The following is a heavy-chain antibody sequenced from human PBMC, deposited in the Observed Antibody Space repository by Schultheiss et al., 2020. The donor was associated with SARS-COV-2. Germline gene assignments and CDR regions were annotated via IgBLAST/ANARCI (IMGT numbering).Heavy chain of an antibody. CDR2: IKSKTDGGTT. CDR3: ARGTTTLPHFDY. CDR1: GFTFSNAW. D-gene: IGHD4-11*01. V-gene: IGHV3-15*01. J-gene: IGHJ4*02. Sequence: GGSLRLSCAASGFTFSNAWMSWVRQAPGKGLEWVGRIKSKTDGGTTDYAAPVKGRFTISRDDSKNTLYLQMNSLKTEDTAVYYCARGTTTLPHFDYWGQGTLVTVSS.